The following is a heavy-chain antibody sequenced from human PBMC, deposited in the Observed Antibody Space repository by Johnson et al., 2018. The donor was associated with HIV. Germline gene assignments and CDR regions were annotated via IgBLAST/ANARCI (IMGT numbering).Heavy chain of an antibody. D-gene: IGHD5-12*01. Sequence: MQLVESGGDLVQPGGSLRLSCIGSGFTFSHNWMSWVRQAPGKGQEWVSGINWNGGSTGYADSVKGRFTISRDNSRNTLYLQMNSLRPEDTAVYYCASGDDDGFWGRGTLVTVSS. V-gene: IGHV3-20*04. CDR2: INWNGGST. J-gene: IGHJ4*03. CDR3: ASGDDDGF. CDR1: GFTFSHNW.